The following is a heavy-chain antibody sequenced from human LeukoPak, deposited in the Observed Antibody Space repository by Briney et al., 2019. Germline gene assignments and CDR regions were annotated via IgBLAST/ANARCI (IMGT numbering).Heavy chain of an antibody. D-gene: IGHD6-19*01. CDR2: IYPGDSDT. J-gene: IGHJ4*02. V-gene: IGHV5-51*01. CDR1: GCSFTSYW. Sequence: GKSLTISWQGSGCSFTSYWIGWVRQPPGKGLEWMGTIYPGDSDTRYIPSFQGQVTISADKSINTASLQWSSLKASDTAMYYCARRGSGWYVDYWGQGTLVTVSS. CDR3: ARRGSGWYVDY.